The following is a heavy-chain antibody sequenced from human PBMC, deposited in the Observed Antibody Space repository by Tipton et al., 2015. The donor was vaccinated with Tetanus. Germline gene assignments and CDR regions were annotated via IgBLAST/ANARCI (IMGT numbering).Heavy chain of an antibody. CDR3: ARDHRLSASYAGWFDP. V-gene: IGHV4-39*07. CDR1: RGSISSSNYY. J-gene: IGHJ5*02. D-gene: IGHD2-8*01. Sequence: TLSLTCTVSRGSISSSNYYWGWIRQPPGKGLEWIGNIYSSGSTYYNPSLKSRVTISVDTSRNQFSLRLKSVTPADTAMYYCARDHRLSASYAGWFDPWGQGTLVTVSS. CDR2: IYSSGST.